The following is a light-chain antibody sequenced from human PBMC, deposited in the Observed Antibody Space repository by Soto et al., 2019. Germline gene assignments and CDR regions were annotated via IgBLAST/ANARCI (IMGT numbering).Light chain of an antibody. Sequence: QSVLTQPASVSGSPGQSITISCTVGSYNFVSWYQQHPGKAPKVLIYEVSKRPSGVSDRFSGSKSGNTASLTISGLQAEDEADYYCCSYTSSSPYVFGTGTKVTVL. CDR1: GSYNF. CDR3: CSYTSSSPYV. V-gene: IGLV2-14*02. J-gene: IGLJ1*01. CDR2: EVS.